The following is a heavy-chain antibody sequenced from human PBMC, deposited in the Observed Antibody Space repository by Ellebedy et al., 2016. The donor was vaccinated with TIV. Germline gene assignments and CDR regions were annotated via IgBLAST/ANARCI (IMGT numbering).Heavy chain of an antibody. Sequence: ASVKVSCXASGYTFTSYYMHWVRQAPGQGLEWMGIINPSGGSTSYAQKFQGRVTMTRDTSTSTVYMELSSLRSEDTAVYYCARDLGYDSSGDAFDIWGQGTMVTVSS. D-gene: IGHD3-22*01. V-gene: IGHV1-46*01. J-gene: IGHJ3*02. CDR2: INPSGGST. CDR1: GYTFTSYY. CDR3: ARDLGYDSSGDAFDI.